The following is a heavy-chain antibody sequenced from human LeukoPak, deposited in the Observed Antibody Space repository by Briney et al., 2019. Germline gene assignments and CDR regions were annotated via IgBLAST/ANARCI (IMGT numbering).Heavy chain of an antibody. CDR3: ASSLTLGRGVSSPFDY. Sequence: GGSLRLSCAASGFTVSSNYTSWVRQAPGKGLEWVSVIYSGGSTYYADSVKGRFTISRDNSKNTLYLQMNSLRAEDTAVYYCASSLTLGRGVSSPFDYWGQGTLVTVSS. CDR2: IYSGGST. V-gene: IGHV3-53*05. D-gene: IGHD7-27*01. J-gene: IGHJ4*02. CDR1: GFTVSSNY.